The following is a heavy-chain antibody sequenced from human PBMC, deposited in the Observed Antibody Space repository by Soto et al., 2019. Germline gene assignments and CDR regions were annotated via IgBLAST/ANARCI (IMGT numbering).Heavy chain of an antibody. CDR3: ARSMDSSSSGRVYYYYYYMDV. CDR2: IYYSGST. J-gene: IGHJ6*03. Sequence: SETLSLTCTVSGGSISSSSYYWGWIRQPPGKGLERIGSIYYSGSTYYNPSLKSRVTISVDTSKNQFSLKLSSVTAADTAVYYCARSMDSSSSGRVYYYYYYMDVWGKGTTVTVSS. CDR1: GGSISSSSYY. D-gene: IGHD6-6*01. V-gene: IGHV4-39*01.